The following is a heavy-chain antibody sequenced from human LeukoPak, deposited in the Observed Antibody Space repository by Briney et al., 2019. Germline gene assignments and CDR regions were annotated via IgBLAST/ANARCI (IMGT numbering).Heavy chain of an antibody. V-gene: IGHV4-34*01. Sequence: SETLSLTCAVYGGSFTDYFLSWIRQPPGKGLEWLGEINHSGSTNYNPSLKSRVTISMDSSKNQFSLKLRSVTAADTAVYYCARGGNCRTTNCLLDPWGQGTLVTVSS. CDR3: ARGGNCRTTNCLLDP. D-gene: IGHD2-2*01. J-gene: IGHJ5*02. CDR2: INHSGST. CDR1: GGSFTDYF.